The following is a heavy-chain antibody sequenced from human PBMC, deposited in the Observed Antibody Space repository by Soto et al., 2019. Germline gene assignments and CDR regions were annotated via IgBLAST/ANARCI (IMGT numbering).Heavy chain of an antibody. CDR3: ARGGDSSGYPRGVFDY. CDR2: IIPIFGTA. Sequence: QVQLVQSGAEVKKPGSSVKVSCKASGGTFSSYAISWVRQAPGQGLEWMGGIIPIFGTANYAQKFQGRVTITADKSTSTADMELSSLRSEDTAVYYCARGGDSSGYPRGVFDYWGQGTLVTVSS. V-gene: IGHV1-69*06. D-gene: IGHD3-22*01. J-gene: IGHJ4*02. CDR1: GGTFSSYA.